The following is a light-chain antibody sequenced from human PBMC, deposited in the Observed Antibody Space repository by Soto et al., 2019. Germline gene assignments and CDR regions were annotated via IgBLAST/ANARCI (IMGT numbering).Light chain of an antibody. CDR1: QSVSSY. CDR2: DAS. J-gene: IGKJ1*01. CDR3: QQRSNWPPA. Sequence: EIVLTQSPATLYLKQGERATLSCRASQSVSSYLAWYQQKPGQAPRLLIYDASNRATGIPARFSGSGSGTDFTLTISSLEPEDFAVYYCQQRSNWPPAFGQGTKVDIK. V-gene: IGKV3-11*01.